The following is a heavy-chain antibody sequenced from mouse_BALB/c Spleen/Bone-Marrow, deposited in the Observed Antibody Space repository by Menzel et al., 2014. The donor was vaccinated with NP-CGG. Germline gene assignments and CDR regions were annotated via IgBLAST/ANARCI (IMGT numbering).Heavy chain of an antibody. V-gene: IGHV1-7*01. CDR3: ARQISPVDYAMYY. Sequence: LVESGAELAKPGASVKMSCKASGYTFTSYWMHWVKQRPGQGLEWIGYINPSTGYTEYNQKFKDKATLTADKSSSTAYMQLSSLTSEDSAVYYCARQISPVDYAMYYWGQGTSVTVSS. D-gene: IGHD1-1*01. CDR1: GYTFTSYW. CDR2: INPSTGYT. J-gene: IGHJ4*01.